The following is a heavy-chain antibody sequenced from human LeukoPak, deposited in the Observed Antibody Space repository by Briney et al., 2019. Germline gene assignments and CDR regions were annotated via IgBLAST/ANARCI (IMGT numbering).Heavy chain of an antibody. CDR1: GFTFSSYA. CDR2: ISGSGGST. D-gene: IGHD6-13*01. J-gene: IGHJ6*02. V-gene: IGHV3-23*01. Sequence: GGSLRVSCAASGFTFSSYAMSWVRQAPGKGLEWVSAISGSGGSTYYADSVKGRFTISRDNSKNTLYLQMNSLRAEDTAVYYCAKVGDPSSSWPYYYGMDVWGQGTTVTVSS. CDR3: AKVGDPSSSWPYYYGMDV.